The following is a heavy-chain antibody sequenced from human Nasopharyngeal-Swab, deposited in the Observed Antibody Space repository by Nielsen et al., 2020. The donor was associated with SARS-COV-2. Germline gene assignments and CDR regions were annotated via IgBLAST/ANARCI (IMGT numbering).Heavy chain of an antibody. Sequence: WIRQPPGKGLEWVSFTSSRSGDISYTDSVKGRFSISRDNAKNSLYLQMNSLRVGDTAVYYCARGLEGIFDHWGQGALVTVSS. CDR2: TSSRSGDI. V-gene: IGHV3-21*01. J-gene: IGHJ4*02. D-gene: IGHD1-1*01. CDR3: ARGLEGIFDH.